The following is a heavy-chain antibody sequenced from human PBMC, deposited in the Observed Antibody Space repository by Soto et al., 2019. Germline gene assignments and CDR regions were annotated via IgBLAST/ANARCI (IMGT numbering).Heavy chain of an antibody. CDR2: IIPILGIA. J-gene: IGHJ6*04. CDR3: AAGPRNYAFWSGENSELDV. CDR1: GGTFSSYT. V-gene: IGHV1-69*02. D-gene: IGHD3-3*01. Sequence: QVQLVQSGAEVKKPGSSVKVSCKASGGTFSSYTISWVRQAPGQGLEWMGRIIPILGIANYAQKFQGRVTITADKSTSTAYMELSSLRSEDTAVYYCAAGPRNYAFWSGENSELDVWGKETTVTVSS.